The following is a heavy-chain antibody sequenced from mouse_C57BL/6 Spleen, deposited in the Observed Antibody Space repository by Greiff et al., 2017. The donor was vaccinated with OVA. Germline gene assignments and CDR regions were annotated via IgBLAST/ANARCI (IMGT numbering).Heavy chain of an antibody. V-gene: IGHV1-26*01. CDR1: GYTFTDYY. D-gene: IGHD2-13*01. CDR3: ARSGDPDGAYYAMDY. CDR2: INPNNGGT. J-gene: IGHJ4*01. Sequence: EVQLQQSGPELVKPGASVKISCKASGYTFTDYYMNWVKQSHGKSLEWIGDINPNNGGTSYNQKFKGKATLTVDKSSSTAYMELRSLTSEDSAVYYCARSGDPDGAYYAMDYWGQGTSVTVSS.